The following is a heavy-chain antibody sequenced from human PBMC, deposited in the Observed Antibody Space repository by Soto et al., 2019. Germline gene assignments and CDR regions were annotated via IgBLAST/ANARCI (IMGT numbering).Heavy chain of an antibody. J-gene: IGHJ5*02. CDR2: IDSSSVYI. D-gene: IGHD1-1*01. CDR1: GFSFSDYS. Sequence: EVQLVESGGGLVKPGGSLRLSCAASGFSFSDYSMNWVRQAPGKRLEWVSSIDSSSVYIYYADSLKGRFTISRDNAKNSLYLQMTSLRAEDTAVYYCVRESISGTGWFDPWGQGTLVTVSS. V-gene: IGHV3-21*02. CDR3: VRESISGTGWFDP.